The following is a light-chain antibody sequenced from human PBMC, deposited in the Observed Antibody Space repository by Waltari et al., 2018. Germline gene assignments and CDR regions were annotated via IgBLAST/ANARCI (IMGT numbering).Light chain of an antibody. V-gene: IGKV3-11*01. CDR1: QSINHSY. Sequence: EIVLTQSPATLSLSPGERATLPCRASQSINHSYVHWYQQRFGQAPRLRMYDAFSRVTGIPARFSGSGSGTDFTLTISSLEAEDFAVYYCQQRIIWPPTFGQGTRLEIK. CDR2: DAF. J-gene: IGKJ5*01. CDR3: QQRIIWPPT.